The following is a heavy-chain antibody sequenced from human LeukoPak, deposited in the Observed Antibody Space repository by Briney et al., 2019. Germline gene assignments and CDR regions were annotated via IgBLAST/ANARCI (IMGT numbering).Heavy chain of an antibody. CDR1: GFTFTDYW. Sequence: PGGSLRLSXAVSGFTFTDYWMNWVRQAPGKGLEWVASIRQDGGEKSYVDSVKGRFTISRDNTKNSLYLQINSLRAEDTAVYYCARDGTAAGLYFDLWGQGTLVTVSS. D-gene: IGHD6-13*01. J-gene: IGHJ4*01. CDR2: IRQDGGEK. CDR3: ARDGTAAGLYFDL. V-gene: IGHV3-7*01.